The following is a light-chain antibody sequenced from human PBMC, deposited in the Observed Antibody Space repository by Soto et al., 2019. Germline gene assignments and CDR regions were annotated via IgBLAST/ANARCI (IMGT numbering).Light chain of an antibody. CDR2: GAS. V-gene: IGKV3-20*01. CDR1: QSVRYDY. CDR3: QQYGCSPPYT. Sequence: EIVLTQSPGTLSLSPGERATLSCRASQSVRYDYVAWYQQKPGQAPRLLIYGASSRATYIPDRFSGSGSGTDFTLTISRLEPEDFGVYYCQQYGCSPPYTFGQGTKLEIK. J-gene: IGKJ2*01.